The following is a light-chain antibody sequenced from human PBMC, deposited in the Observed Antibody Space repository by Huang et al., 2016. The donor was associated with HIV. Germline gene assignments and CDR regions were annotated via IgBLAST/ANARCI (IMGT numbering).Light chain of an antibody. J-gene: IGKJ3*01. Sequence: EIELTQSPDTLSLSPGEKATLSCRTSQSVSSTYLAWYQQKAGQAPRLVIYGASSRAPGIPDRFSGSVSGTDFTLTISSLEPGDSAVYYCQQYGDSPRGFTFGPETKVEIK. CDR3: QQYGDSPRGFT. CDR2: GAS. V-gene: IGKV3-20*01. CDR1: QSVSSTY.